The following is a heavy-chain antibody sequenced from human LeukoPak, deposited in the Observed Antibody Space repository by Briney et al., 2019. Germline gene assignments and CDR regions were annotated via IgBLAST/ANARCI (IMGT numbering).Heavy chain of an antibody. CDR3: AREPRWSGYYTPFDY. CDR1: GYTFTGYY. CDR2: INPNSGGT. J-gene: IGHJ4*02. D-gene: IGHD3-3*01. Sequence: ASVKVSCKASGYTFTGYYMHWVRQAPGQRLEWMGWINPNSGGTNYAQKFQCRVTMTRDTSISTAYMELSRLRSDDTAVYYCAREPRWSGYYTPFDYWGQGTLVSVSS. V-gene: IGHV1-2*02.